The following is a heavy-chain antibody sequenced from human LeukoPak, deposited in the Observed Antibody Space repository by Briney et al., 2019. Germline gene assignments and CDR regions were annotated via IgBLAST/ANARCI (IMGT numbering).Heavy chain of an antibody. CDR3: ARGYCSSTSCSPNWFDP. D-gene: IGHD2-2*01. CDR1: GGSFSSYY. CDR2: IYYSGST. Sequence: SETLSLTCTVSGGSFSSYYWSWIRQPPGKGLEWIGYIYYSGSTNYNPSLKSRVTISVDTSKNQFSLKLSSVTAADTAVYYCARGYCSSTSCSPNWFDPWGQGTLVTDSS. V-gene: IGHV4-59*01. J-gene: IGHJ5*02.